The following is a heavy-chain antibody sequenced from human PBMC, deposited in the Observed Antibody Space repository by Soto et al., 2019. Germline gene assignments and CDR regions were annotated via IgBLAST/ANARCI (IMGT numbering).Heavy chain of an antibody. V-gene: IGHV4-59*01. D-gene: IGHD3-22*01. CDR3: ARAEGTYYYDSSGSVFDY. CDR2: IYYSGST. J-gene: IGHJ4*02. CDR1: GGSISSYY. Sequence: PETLSLTCTVSGGSISSYYWRWIRQPPGKGLEWIGYIYYSGSTNYNPSLKSRVTISVDTSKNQFSLKRSSVTAADTAVYYCARAEGTYYYDSSGSVFDYWGQGTLVT.